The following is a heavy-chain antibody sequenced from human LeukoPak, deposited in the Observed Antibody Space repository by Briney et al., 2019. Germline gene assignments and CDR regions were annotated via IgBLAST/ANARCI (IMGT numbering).Heavy chain of an antibody. CDR3: ARGRKSTPSYFDWLVRYDY. D-gene: IGHD3-9*01. V-gene: IGHV1-2*02. J-gene: IGHJ4*02. CDR1: GYTFTGYY. Sequence: GASVKVSCKASGYTFTGYYMHWVRQAPGQGLEWMGWINPNSGGTNYAQKFQGRVTMTRDTSISTAYMELSRLRSDDTAVYYCARGRKSTPSYFDWLVRYDYWGQGTLVTVSS. CDR2: INPNSGGT.